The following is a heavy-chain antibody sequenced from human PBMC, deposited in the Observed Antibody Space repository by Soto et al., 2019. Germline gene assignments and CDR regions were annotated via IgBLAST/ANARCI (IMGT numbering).Heavy chain of an antibody. CDR2: INPSGGST. CDR3: ARDGGYSYGGVDY. CDR1: GYTFTSYY. J-gene: IGHJ4*02. Sequence: QVQLVQSGAEVKKPGASVKVSCKASGYTFTSYYMHWVRQAPGQGLEWMGIINPSGGSTTYAQKFQARVTMDRDTSTSTFYMELSSLRSEDTAVYYSARDGGYSYGGVDYWGQGTLVTVSS. V-gene: IGHV1-46*01. D-gene: IGHD5-18*01.